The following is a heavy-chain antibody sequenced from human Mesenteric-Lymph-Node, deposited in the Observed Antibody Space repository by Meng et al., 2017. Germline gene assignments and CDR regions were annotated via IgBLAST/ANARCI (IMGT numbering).Heavy chain of an antibody. V-gene: IGHV3-23*01. D-gene: IGHD6-19*01. CDR2: ISGSGDAT. CDR3: ARDLAPGYSSGWYVSQGGY. CDR1: GFTFSTSA. J-gene: IGHJ4*02. Sequence: GESLKISCAASGFTFSTSAMGWVRQAPGKGLEWVSGISGSGDATYYADSVKGRFTISRDNSKNTVYLQMNSLRAEDTAVYYCARDLAPGYSSGWYVSQGGYWGQGTLVTVSS.